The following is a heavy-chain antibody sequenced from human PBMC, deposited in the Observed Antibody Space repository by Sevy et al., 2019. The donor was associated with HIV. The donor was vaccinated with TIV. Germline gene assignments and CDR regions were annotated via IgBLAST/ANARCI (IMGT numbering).Heavy chain of an antibody. D-gene: IGHD2-8*01. Sequence: GGSLRLSCAASGFTFSEYYMSWVRLAPGRGLEWLSHISASGSVVYYPASVKGRFTISRDNTKNLLYLQMNSLSPDATAVYYCTRSPGYTTGWETHSSHRWASWGQGTQVTVSS. CDR2: ISASGSVV. CDR3: TRSPGYTTGWETHSSHRWAS. V-gene: IGHV3-11*01. J-gene: IGHJ5*02. CDR1: GFTFSEYY.